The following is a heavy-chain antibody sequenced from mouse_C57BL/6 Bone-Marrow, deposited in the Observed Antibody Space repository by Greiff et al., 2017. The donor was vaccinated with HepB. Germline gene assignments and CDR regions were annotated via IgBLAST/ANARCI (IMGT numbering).Heavy chain of an antibody. CDR1: GYTFTSYW. CDR3: ARTGLLRGFAY. CDR2: IHPNSGST. V-gene: IGHV1-64*01. Sequence: VQLQQPGAELVKPGASVKLSCKASGYTFTSYWMHWVKQRPGQGLEWIGMIHPNSGSTNYNEKFKSKATLTVDKSSSTAYMQLSSLTSEDSAVYYCARTGLLRGFAYWGQGTLVTVSA. J-gene: IGHJ3*01.